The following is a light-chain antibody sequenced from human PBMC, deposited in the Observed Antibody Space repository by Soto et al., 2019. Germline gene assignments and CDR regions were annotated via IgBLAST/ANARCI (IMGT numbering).Light chain of an antibody. CDR3: QQYGNSLTWT. Sequence: EIVLTQSPGTLALSPGERATLSCRASQSVSNANFAWYQEKPGRAPRRLSYVASGRATGIPDRFSGSGSETEFTLTISRMEPPDFAVYYCQQYGNSLTWTFGQGTKVDIK. CDR2: VAS. V-gene: IGKV3-20*01. CDR1: QSVSNAN. J-gene: IGKJ1*01.